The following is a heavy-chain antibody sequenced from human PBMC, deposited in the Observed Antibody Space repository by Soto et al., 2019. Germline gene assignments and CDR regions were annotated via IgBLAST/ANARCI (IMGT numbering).Heavy chain of an antibody. J-gene: IGHJ3*01. CDR2: MYISGST. CDR1: GVSISGYY. Sequence: QMQLQESGPGLVKPSETLSLTCSVAGVSISGYYWTWIRQTAGKGLEWIGRMYISGSTNYNPSPKSRATMSIDTSKNYFSLKLRSVTAADTAVYYCASDQINQNVFDFWGQGTMVTVSS. CDR3: ASDQINQNVFDF. V-gene: IGHV4-4*07.